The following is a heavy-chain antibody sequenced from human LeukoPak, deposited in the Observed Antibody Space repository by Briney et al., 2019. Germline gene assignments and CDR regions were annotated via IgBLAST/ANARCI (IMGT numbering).Heavy chain of an antibody. V-gene: IGHV4-4*07. D-gene: IGHD3-10*01. CDR1: GGSISSYY. CDR3: AREVGILWFGEYRGYFDY. CDR2: IYTSGST. Sequence: SETLSLTCTVSGGSISSYYWSWIRQPAGKGLEWIGRIYTSGSTNYNPSLKSRVTMSVDTSKTQFSLKLSSVLATDTAVYYCAREVGILWFGEYRGYFDYWGQGTLVTVSS. J-gene: IGHJ4*02.